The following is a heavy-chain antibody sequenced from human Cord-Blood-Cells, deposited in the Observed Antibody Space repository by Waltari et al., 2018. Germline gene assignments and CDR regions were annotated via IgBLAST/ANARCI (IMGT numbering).Heavy chain of an antibody. J-gene: IGHJ3*02. V-gene: IGHV4-39*01. CDR1: GGSISSSSYY. D-gene: IGHD1-26*01. CDR2: IYYSGST. CDR3: ARPRGSYYAFDI. Sequence: QLQLQESGPGLVKPSETLSLTCTVPGGSISSSSYYWGWIRQPPGKGLEWIGSIYYSGSTSYNPSLKSRVTIAVDTSKNQFSLKLSSVTAADTAVYYCARPRGSYYAFDIWGQGTMVTVSS.